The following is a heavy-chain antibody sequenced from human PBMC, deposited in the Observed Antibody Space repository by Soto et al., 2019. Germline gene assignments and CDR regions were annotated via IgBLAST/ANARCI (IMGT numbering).Heavy chain of an antibody. Sequence: PGGSLRLSCAASGFTFSNYGMHWVRQAPGKGLEWVAIIWYDGSNDYYVDSVTGRFTISRDNSKNTLSLQMNSLRAEDTAVYYCARDRWEFQLFYYGLDVWGQGTTVTVSS. D-gene: IGHD1-26*01. CDR2: IWYDGSND. V-gene: IGHV3-33*01. CDR1: GFTFSNYG. CDR3: ARDRWEFQLFYYGLDV. J-gene: IGHJ6*02.